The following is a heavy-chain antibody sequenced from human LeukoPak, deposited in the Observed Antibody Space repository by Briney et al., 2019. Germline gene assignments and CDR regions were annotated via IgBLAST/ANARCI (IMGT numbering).Heavy chain of an antibody. CDR2: INHSGST. J-gene: IGHJ4*02. V-gene: IGHV4-34*01. D-gene: IGHD3-10*01. CDR1: GGSFSGYY. CDR3: ARRIVLLWFGVYFDY. Sequence: PSETLSLTCAVYGGSFSGYYWSWIRQPPGKGLEWIGAINHSGSTNYNPSLKSRVTISVDTSKNQFSLKLSSVTAADTAVYYCARRIVLLWFGVYFDYWGQGTLVTVSS.